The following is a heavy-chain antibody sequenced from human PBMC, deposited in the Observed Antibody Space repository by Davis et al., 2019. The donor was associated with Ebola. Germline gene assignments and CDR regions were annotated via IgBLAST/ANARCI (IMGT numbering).Heavy chain of an antibody. Sequence: AASVKVSCKASGYTFKNSAISWVRQAPGQGLEWMGWISAYNGNTAYAQILQGRVTMTTDTSTGTAYMELRSLRSDDTAVYFCGRVNFGSSGGAFDIWGQGTMVTVSS. J-gene: IGHJ3*02. D-gene: IGHD6-6*01. V-gene: IGHV1-18*01. CDR1: GYTFKNSA. CDR3: GRVNFGSSGGAFDI. CDR2: ISAYNGNT.